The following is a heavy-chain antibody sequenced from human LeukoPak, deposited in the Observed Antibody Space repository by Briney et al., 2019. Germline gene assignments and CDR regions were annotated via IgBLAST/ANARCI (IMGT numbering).Heavy chain of an antibody. CDR1: GFTFSSYE. D-gene: IGHD3-3*01. Sequence: PGGSLRLSCAASGFTFSSYEMNWVRQAPGKGLEWVSYISSSSSSIYYVDSVKGRFTISRDNAKNSLYLQMNSLRAEDTAVYYCARDRGGADDFWSGYYTGYFDYWGQGALVTVSS. V-gene: IGHV3-48*01. J-gene: IGHJ4*02. CDR3: ARDRGGADDFWSGYYTGYFDY. CDR2: ISSSSSSI.